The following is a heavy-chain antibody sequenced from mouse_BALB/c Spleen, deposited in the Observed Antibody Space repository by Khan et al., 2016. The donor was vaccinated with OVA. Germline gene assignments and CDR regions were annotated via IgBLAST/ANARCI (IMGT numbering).Heavy chain of an antibody. Sequence: QVQLKQSGPDLVKPGDSVKMSCKASGYPFTDYVITWVRQRSGQGLEWIGEFYPGSITIYYNENFRGKATLTADKSSNTAYMQFSCLTSEDSAVYDCARKDYGSRYPGFAYWGQGTLVTVSA. V-gene: IGHV1-77*01. CDR2: FYPGSITI. CDR3: ARKDYGSRYPGFAY. CDR1: GYPFTDYV. D-gene: IGHD1-1*01. J-gene: IGHJ3*01.